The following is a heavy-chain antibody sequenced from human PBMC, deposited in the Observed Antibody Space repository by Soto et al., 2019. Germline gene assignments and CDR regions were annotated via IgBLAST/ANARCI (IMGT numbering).Heavy chain of an antibody. J-gene: IGHJ4*02. V-gene: IGHV4-59*01. D-gene: IGHD3-9*01. Sequence: SETLSLTCTVSGGSISSYYWSWIRQPPGKGLEWIGYIHYSGSTNYNPSLKSRVTISVDTSKNQFSLKLNSVTAADTAVYYCARRYGYYFDYWGQGTLVTVSS. CDR3: ARRYGYYFDY. CDR2: IHYSGST. CDR1: GGSISSYY.